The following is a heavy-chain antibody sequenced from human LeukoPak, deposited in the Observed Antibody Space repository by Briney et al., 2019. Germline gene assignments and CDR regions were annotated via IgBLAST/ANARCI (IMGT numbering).Heavy chain of an antibody. CDR2: IRSKANNYAT. CDR1: GLTFSGSA. V-gene: IGHV3-73*01. Sequence: GGSLRLSCAASGLTFSGSATHWVRQASGKGLEWVGRIRSKANNYATAYAESVKGRFTISRDDSKNMAYLQRNSLKAEDTALYYCSTIDEVNRKLDYWGQGTLVTVSS. J-gene: IGHJ4*02. D-gene: IGHD1-14*01. CDR3: STIDEVNRKLDY.